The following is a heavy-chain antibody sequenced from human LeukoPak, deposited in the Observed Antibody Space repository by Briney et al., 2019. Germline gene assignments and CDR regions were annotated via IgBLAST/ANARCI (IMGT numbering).Heavy chain of an antibody. V-gene: IGHV1-69*04. J-gene: IGHJ5*02. D-gene: IGHD2-2*02. Sequence: SVKVSCKASGGTFSSYAISWVRQAPGQGLEWMGRIIPILGIANYAQKFQGRVTITADKSTSTAYMELSSLRSEDTAVYYCARGGGKDVVVVPAAINWFDPWGQGTLVTVSS. CDR1: GGTFSSYA. CDR3: ARGGGKDVVVVPAAINWFDP. CDR2: IIPILGIA.